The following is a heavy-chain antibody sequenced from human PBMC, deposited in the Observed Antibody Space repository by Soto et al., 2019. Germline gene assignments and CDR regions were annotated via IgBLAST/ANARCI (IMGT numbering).Heavy chain of an antibody. CDR3: AKLTAAADPFDY. CDR2: ISYDGSNK. V-gene: IGHV3-30*18. Sequence: GGSLRLSCAASGFTFSSYGMHWVRQAPGKGLEWVAVISYDGSNKYYADSVKGRFTISRDNSKNTLYLQMNSLRAEDTAVYYCAKLTAAADPFDYWGQGTLVTVYS. D-gene: IGHD6-13*01. CDR1: GFTFSSYG. J-gene: IGHJ4*02.